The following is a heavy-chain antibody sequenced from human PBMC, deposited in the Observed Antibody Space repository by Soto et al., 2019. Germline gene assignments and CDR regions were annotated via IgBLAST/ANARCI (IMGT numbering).Heavy chain of an antibody. V-gene: IGHV4-30-4*01. CDR3: ARVPPEWYFDY. Sequence: QVQLQESGPGLVKPSQTLSLTCTVSGGSISSGDFYWSWIRQPPGKGLERSGYIYYSGSSYYNPSLKSRVTITVETPKNQCSLELSSLTAADTAVYYCARVPPEWYFDYWGQGTLVTVSS. CDR2: IYYSGSS. J-gene: IGHJ4*02. CDR1: GGSISSGDFY. D-gene: IGHD3-3*01.